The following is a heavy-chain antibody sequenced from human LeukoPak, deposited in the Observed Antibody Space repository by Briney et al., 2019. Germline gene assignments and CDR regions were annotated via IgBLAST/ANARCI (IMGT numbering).Heavy chain of an antibody. CDR3: ARGGEWLDPERTPVDY. Sequence: SGGSPRLSCAASGFTFSSYAMHWVRQAPGKGLEWVAVISYDGSKKYYADSVKGRFTISRDNSKNTLYLQRNSLRAEDTAVYYCARGGEWLDPERTPVDYWGQGTLVTVSS. J-gene: IGHJ4*02. V-gene: IGHV3-30-3*01. CDR1: GFTFSSYA. CDR2: ISYDGSKK. D-gene: IGHD6-19*01.